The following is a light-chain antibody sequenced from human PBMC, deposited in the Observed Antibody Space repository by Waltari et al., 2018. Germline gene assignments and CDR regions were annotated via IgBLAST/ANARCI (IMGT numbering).Light chain of an antibody. J-gene: IGKJ4*01. CDR3: HQYHKWPRELS. Sequence: DIVMTQSPDSLAVSLGERAIINCKSSQSVLSNSDNKNYLSWHQQTPGQPPRLLIYDASTRATGVPVRFSGSVSGTDFTLTISSLQSEDFAVYYCHQYHKWPRELSFGGGTKVEIK. CDR2: DAS. CDR1: QSVLSNSDNKNY. V-gene: IGKV4-1*01.